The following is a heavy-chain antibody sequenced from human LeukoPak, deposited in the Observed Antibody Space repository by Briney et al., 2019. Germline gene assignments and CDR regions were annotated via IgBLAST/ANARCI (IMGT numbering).Heavy chain of an antibody. Sequence: SETLSLTCTVSGGSISSHYWSWIRQSPGKGLEWIGYIYYSGSTNYNPSLKSRVTISVDTSKNQFSLKLSSVTAADTAVYYCARVRNWFDPWGQGTLVTVSS. CDR3: ARVRNWFDP. V-gene: IGHV4-59*11. J-gene: IGHJ5*02. CDR2: IYYSGST. CDR1: GGSISSHY.